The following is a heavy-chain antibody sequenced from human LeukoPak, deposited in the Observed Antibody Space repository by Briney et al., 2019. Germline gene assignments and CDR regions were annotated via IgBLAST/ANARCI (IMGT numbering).Heavy chain of an antibody. Sequence: KPSETLSLTCTVSGGSISSYYWSWIRQPAGKGLEWIGRAYISGNTTYNPSLKSRVTMSVDTSKNQFSLKLSSVTAADTAVYYCTRAMYYYDSSGYTPDAFDIWGQGTMVTVSS. CDR2: AYISGNT. D-gene: IGHD3-22*01. V-gene: IGHV4-4*07. CDR1: GGSISSYY. CDR3: TRAMYYYDSSGYTPDAFDI. J-gene: IGHJ3*02.